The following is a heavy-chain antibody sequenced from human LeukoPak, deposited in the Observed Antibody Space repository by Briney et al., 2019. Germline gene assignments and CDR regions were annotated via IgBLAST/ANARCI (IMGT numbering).Heavy chain of an antibody. CDR2: MNPNSGNT. V-gene: IGHV1-8*03. CDR1: GYTFTGYY. CDR3: ARAHPSDAFDI. Sequence: ASVKVSCKASGYTFTGYYMHWVRQAPGQGLEWMGWMNPNSGNTGYAQKFQGRVTITRNTSISTAYMELSSLRSEDTAVYYCARAHPSDAFDIWGQGTMVTVSS. J-gene: IGHJ3*02.